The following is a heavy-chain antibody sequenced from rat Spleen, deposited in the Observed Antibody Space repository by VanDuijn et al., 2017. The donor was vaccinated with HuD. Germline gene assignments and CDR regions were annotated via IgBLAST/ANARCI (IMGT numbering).Heavy chain of an antibody. D-gene: IGHD4-3*01. V-gene: IGHV5-29*01. J-gene: IGHJ3*01. CDR1: GFTFSNYD. CDR2: ISYDGSST. Sequence: EVQLVESGGGLVQPGRSMKLSCAASGFTFSNYDMAWVRQAPTKGLEWVASISYDGSSTYYRDSVKGRFTISRDNAKSTLYLQVDSLRSEDTATYYWARQDPSGDSNWFGDGGQGTLVTVSS. CDR3: ARQDPSGDSNWFGD.